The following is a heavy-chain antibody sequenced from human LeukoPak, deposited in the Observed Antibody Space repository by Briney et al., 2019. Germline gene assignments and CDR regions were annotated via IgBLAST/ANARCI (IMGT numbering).Heavy chain of an antibody. Sequence: KPSGTLSLTCAVSGGSISSSNWWSWVRQPPGKGLEWVSSISSSSSYIYYADSVKGRFTISRDNAKNSLYLQMNSLRAEDTAVYYCARDRGLGELSFPYYFDYWGQGTLVTVSS. CDR1: GGSISSSN. D-gene: IGHD3-16*02. CDR2: ISSSSSYI. J-gene: IGHJ4*02. CDR3: ARDRGLGELSFPYYFDY. V-gene: IGHV3-21*01.